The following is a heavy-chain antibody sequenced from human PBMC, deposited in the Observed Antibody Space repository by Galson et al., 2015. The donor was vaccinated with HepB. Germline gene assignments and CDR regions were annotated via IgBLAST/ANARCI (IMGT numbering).Heavy chain of an antibody. D-gene: IGHD1-1*01. CDR1: GYTFTSYA. Sequence: SVKVSCKASGYTFTSYAMHWVRQAPGQRLEWMGWINAGNGNTKYSQKFQGRVTITRDTSASTAYVELSSLRSEDTAVYYCARAVSWKWEFDYWGQGTLVTVSS. V-gene: IGHV1-3*01. CDR3: ARAVSWKWEFDY. J-gene: IGHJ4*02. CDR2: INAGNGNT.